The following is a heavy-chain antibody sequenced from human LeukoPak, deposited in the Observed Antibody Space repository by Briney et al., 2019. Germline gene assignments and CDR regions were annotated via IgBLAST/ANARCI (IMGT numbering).Heavy chain of an antibody. CDR2: MNPNSGNT. CDR3: ARGRGIAARDYFDY. CDR1: GYTFTSYE. Sequence: ASVKVSCKASGYTFTSYEINWVRQATGQGLDCMGWMNPNSGNTGYAQKFQGRVTMCRNTSRSTAYMELSSLRSEDTAVYYCARGRGIAARDYFDYWGQGTLVSVSS. D-gene: IGHD6-6*01. V-gene: IGHV1-8*01. J-gene: IGHJ4*02.